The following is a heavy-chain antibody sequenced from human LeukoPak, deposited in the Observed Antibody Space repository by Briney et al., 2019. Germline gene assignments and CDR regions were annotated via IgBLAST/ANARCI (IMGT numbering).Heavy chain of an antibody. CDR2: IYSGGST. D-gene: IGHD1-26*01. CDR3: ARGTSGTFKSFDY. V-gene: IGHV3-53*01. Sequence: GGSLRLSCAASGFTVSSNYMSWVRQAPGKGLEWVSVIYSGGSTYYADSVKGRFTISRDNSNNTLYLQINSLRAEDTAVYYCARGTSGTFKSFDYWGQGTLVTASS. J-gene: IGHJ4*02. CDR1: GFTVSSNY.